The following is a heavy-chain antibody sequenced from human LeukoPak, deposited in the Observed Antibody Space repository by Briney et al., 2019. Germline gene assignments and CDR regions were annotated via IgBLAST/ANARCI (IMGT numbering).Heavy chain of an antibody. Sequence: GGSLRLSCAASGFTFSIYSMNWVRQAPGKGLEWVSSITSDSSQIYYADSVKGRFTISRDNDKNSLYLQVNSLRAEDTAVYYCARDWGMTVADPDFDYWGQGTLVTVSA. V-gene: IGHV3-21*06. J-gene: IGHJ4*02. CDR3: ARDWGMTVADPDFDY. CDR1: GFTFSIYS. D-gene: IGHD6-19*01. CDR2: ITSDSSQI.